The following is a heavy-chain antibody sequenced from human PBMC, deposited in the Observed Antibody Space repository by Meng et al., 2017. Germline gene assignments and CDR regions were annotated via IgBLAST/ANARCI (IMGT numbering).Heavy chain of an antibody. CDR2: INPNSGGT. D-gene: IGHD5-18*01. CDR3: ATIYSYGHLYYYYYYGMDV. J-gene: IGHJ6*02. Sequence: ASVKVSCKASGYTFTGYYMHWVRQAPGQGLEWMGRINPNSGGTNYAQKFQGRVTMTRDTSIGTAYMELSRLRSDDTAVYYCATIYSYGHLYYYYYYGMDVWGQGTTVTVSS. V-gene: IGHV1-2*06. CDR1: GYTFTGYY.